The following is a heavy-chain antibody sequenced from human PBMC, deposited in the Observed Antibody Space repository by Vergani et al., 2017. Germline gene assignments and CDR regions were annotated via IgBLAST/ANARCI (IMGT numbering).Heavy chain of an antibody. J-gene: IGHJ5*02. CDR3: ARGPKTYYYGSGSYYNGVGWFDP. CDR2: INHSGST. Sequence: QVQLQQWGAGLLKPSETLSLTCAVYGGSFSGYYWSWIRQPPGKGLEWIGEINHSGSTNYNPSLKSRVPISVDTSKNQFSLKLSSVTAADTAVYYCARGPKTYYYGSGSYYNGVGWFDPWGQGTLVTVSS. D-gene: IGHD3-10*01. CDR1: GGSFSGYY. V-gene: IGHV4-34*01.